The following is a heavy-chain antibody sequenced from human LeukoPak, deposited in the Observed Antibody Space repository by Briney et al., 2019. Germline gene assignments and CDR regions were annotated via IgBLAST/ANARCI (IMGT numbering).Heavy chain of an antibody. Sequence: GRSLRLSCAASGFTFSSYGMHWVRQAPGKGLEWVAVVWYDGSNKYYADSVKGRFTISRDNSKNTLYLQMNSLRAEDTAVYYCAKDRLGYIVVVPAAPLFDYWGQGTLVTVSS. CDR3: AKDRLGYIVVVPAAPLFDY. CDR2: VWYDGSNK. V-gene: IGHV3-33*06. J-gene: IGHJ4*02. D-gene: IGHD2-2*01. CDR1: GFTFSSYG.